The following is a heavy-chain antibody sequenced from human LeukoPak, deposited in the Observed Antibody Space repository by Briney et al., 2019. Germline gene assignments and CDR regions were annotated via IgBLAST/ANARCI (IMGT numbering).Heavy chain of an antibody. Sequence: GGSLRLSCAASGFTFSNAWMSWVRQAPGKGLEWAGRIKSKTDGGTTDYAAPVKGRFTISRDDSKNTLYLQMNSLKTEDTAVYYCTTDLLPYRIYWGQGTLVTVSS. D-gene: IGHD3-16*02. J-gene: IGHJ4*02. CDR1: GFTFSNAW. CDR3: TTDLLPYRIY. CDR2: IKSKTDGGTT. V-gene: IGHV3-15*01.